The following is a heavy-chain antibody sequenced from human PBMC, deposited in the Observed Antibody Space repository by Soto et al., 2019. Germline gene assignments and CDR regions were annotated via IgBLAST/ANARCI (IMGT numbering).Heavy chain of an antibody. J-gene: IGHJ4*02. D-gene: IGHD1-1*01. CDR3: PGGGDWHDGGDYYFDY. Sequence: QVQLVQSGAEVKKPGASVKVSCKASGYTFTSYGISWVRQAPGQGLELMGWISAYNGNTNYAQKLQGRVTMTTDTSTGKAQKELRGTRFGGTALYYWPGGGDWHDGGDYYFDYWGQGTLVTVSS. CDR1: GYTFTSYG. V-gene: IGHV1-18*01. CDR2: ISAYNGNT.